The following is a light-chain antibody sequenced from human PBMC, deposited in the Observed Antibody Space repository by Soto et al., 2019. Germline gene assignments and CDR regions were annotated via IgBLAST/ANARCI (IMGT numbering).Light chain of an antibody. V-gene: IGKV2-28*01. J-gene: IGKJ1*01. CDR2: LGS. Sequence: VMTQSPLSLPVTPGEPASISCRSSQSLLHSNGYNFLNWYLQKPGQSPQLLIFLGSNRASGVPDRVSGSGSGTEFTLKISRVEAEDVGVYYCMQALQTWTFGQGTKVEIK. CDR1: QSLLHSNGYNF. CDR3: MQALQTWT.